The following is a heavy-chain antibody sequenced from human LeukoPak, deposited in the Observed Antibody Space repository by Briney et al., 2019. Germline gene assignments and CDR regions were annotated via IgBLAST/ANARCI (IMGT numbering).Heavy chain of an antibody. Sequence: SETLSLTCTVSGGSISSYYWSWIRQPPGKGLEWIGSIYHSGSTYYNPSLKSRVTISVDTSKNQFSLKLSSVTAADTAVYYCARASEGATAIYVRNYWGQGTLVTVSS. J-gene: IGHJ4*02. CDR3: ARASEGATAIYVRNY. D-gene: IGHD2-21*02. V-gene: IGHV4-59*08. CDR1: GGSISSYY. CDR2: IYHSGST.